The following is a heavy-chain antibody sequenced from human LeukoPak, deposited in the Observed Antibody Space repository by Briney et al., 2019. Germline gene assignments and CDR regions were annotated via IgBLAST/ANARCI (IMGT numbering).Heavy chain of an antibody. D-gene: IGHD3-3*01. J-gene: IGHJ4*02. CDR1: GGSIGSGSYY. V-gene: IGHV4-61*02. CDR2: IYTSGST. CDR3: GREPAGVFLVDY. Sequence: SQTLSLTCTVSGGSIGSGSYYWSWIRQPAGRGLEWIGRIYTSGSTNYNPSLKSRVTMTADTAKNQFSLKLTSVTAADTAVYYCGREPAGVFLVDYWGQGILVIVSS.